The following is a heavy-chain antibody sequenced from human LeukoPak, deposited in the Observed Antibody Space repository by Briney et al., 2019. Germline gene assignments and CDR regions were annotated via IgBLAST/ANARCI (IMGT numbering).Heavy chain of an antibody. CDR1: GGSFSGYY. D-gene: IGHD2-8*01. CDR2: INHSGST. CDR3: ARDRDYCTNGVCYGMDV. J-gene: IGHJ6*04. V-gene: IGHV4-34*01. Sequence: SETLSLTCAVYGGSFSGYYWSWIRQPPGKGLEWIGEINHSGSTNYNPSLKSRVTISVDTSKNQFSLKLSSVTAADTAVYYCARDRDYCTNGVCYGMDVWGKGTTVTVSS.